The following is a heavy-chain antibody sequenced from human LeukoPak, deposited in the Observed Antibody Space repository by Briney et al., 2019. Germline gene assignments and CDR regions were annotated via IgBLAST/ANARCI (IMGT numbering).Heavy chain of an antibody. J-gene: IGHJ4*02. D-gene: IGHD3-22*01. Sequence: SETLSLTCTVSGGSISYYYWSWIRQPPGKGLEWIGYIYYSGTTNYNPSLKSRVTISVDTSKNQFSLNLRSVTAADTAVYYCARDPITMIVVSQRGGYFDYWGQGTLVTVSS. CDR2: IYYSGTT. V-gene: IGHV4-59*12. CDR3: ARDPITMIVVSQRGGYFDY. CDR1: GGSISYYY.